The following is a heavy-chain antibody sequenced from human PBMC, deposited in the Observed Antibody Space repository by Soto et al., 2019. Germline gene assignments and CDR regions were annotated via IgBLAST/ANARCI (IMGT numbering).Heavy chain of an antibody. V-gene: IGHV1-46*01. CDR3: SRGGYDSSGYYPLHAFDI. Sequence: ASVKVSCKASGYTFTSYYMHWVRQAPGQGLKWMGIINPSGGSTSYAQKFQGRVTMTRDTSTSTVYMELSSLRSEDTAVYYCSRGGYDSSGYYPLHAFDIWGQGTMVTVSS. CDR1: GYTFTSYY. J-gene: IGHJ3*02. D-gene: IGHD3-22*01. CDR2: INPSGGST.